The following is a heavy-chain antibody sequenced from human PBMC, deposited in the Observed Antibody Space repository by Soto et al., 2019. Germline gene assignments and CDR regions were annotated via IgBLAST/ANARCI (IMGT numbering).Heavy chain of an antibody. CDR3: ARELNTDSSAYYSFAY. CDR2: VGTNNDNT. Sequence: VASVKVSCKTSGYTFTAYGLAWLRQAPGQRPEWMGWVGTNNDNTNYAEKFQGRVTMTTDTSTATTYMELRSLRPDDTAVYYCARELNTDSSAYYSFAYWGQGTLVTVSS. J-gene: IGHJ4*02. CDR1: GYTFTAYG. V-gene: IGHV1-18*01. D-gene: IGHD3-22*01.